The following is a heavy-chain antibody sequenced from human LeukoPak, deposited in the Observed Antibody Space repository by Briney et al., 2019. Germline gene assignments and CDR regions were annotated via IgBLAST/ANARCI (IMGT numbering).Heavy chain of an antibody. V-gene: IGHV4-59*01. CDR2: IYYSGST. CDR3: ARAQVTTPLTFDY. J-gene: IGHJ4*02. CDR1: GGSISSYY. D-gene: IGHD4-17*01. Sequence: SETLSLTCTVSGGSISSYYWSRIWQPPGKGLEWIGYIYYSGSTNYNPSLKSRVTISVDTSKNQFSLKLSSVTAADTAVYYCARAQVTTPLTFDYWGQGTLVTVSS.